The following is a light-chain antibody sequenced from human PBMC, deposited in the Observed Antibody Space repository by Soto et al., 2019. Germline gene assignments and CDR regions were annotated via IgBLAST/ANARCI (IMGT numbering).Light chain of an antibody. CDR3: QQYHNWPIT. V-gene: IGKV1-5*03. Sequence: DIQVTQSPSTLSASVGDRVTITCRASQSISPWLAWYQQKPGQAPKLLIYKASTLKSGVPSRFSGSESGAVFTLRISSLQSEDFAVYYCQQYHNWPITFGQGTRLEIK. CDR2: KAS. CDR1: QSISPW. J-gene: IGKJ5*01.